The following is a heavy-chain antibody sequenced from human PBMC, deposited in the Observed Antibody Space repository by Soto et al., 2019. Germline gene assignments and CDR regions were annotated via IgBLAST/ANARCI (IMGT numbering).Heavy chain of an antibody. D-gene: IGHD5-12*01. CDR1: GFTFSSYA. CDR3: AKEALTDIYYYYYGMEV. Sequence: GGSLRLSCAASGFTFSSYAMSWVRQAPGKGLEWVSAISGSGGSTYYADSVKGRFTISRDNSKNTLYLQMNSLRVEDTAVYYCAKEALTDIYYYYYGMEVWGQGTTVTVSS. V-gene: IGHV3-23*01. J-gene: IGHJ6*02. CDR2: ISGSGGST.